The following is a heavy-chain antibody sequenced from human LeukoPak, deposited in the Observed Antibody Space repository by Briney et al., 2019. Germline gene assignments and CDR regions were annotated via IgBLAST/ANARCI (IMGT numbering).Heavy chain of an antibody. D-gene: IGHD3-16*01. CDR2: INPSGGST. CDR1: GYTFTSRY. J-gene: IGHJ4*02. CDR3: AREGLQGDFDY. V-gene: IGHV1-46*01. Sequence: ASVKVSCKAYGYTFTSRYIHWVRQAPGQGLEWTGVINPSGGSTSYAQNFQGRVTITRDTSTSTVYMELSSLRSEDTVVYYCAREGLQGDFDYWGQGTLVTVSS.